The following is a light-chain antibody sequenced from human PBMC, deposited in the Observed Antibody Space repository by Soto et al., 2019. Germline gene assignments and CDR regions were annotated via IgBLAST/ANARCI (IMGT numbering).Light chain of an antibody. Sequence: QSALTQSASVSGSPGQSITISCTGTSSDVGGYNSVSWYQQHPGKAPKLIIYDVSNRPSGVSTRFSGSKSGNTASLTISGLQAEDDADYSCSSYTSTNSWVFGGGTKLAVL. CDR3: SSYTSTNSWV. CDR1: SSDVGGYNS. CDR2: DVS. V-gene: IGLV2-14*01. J-gene: IGLJ3*02.